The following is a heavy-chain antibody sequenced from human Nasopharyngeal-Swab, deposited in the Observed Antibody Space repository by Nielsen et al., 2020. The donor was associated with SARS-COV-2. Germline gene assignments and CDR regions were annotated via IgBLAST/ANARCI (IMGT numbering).Heavy chain of an antibody. CDR2: ISGSGGST. J-gene: IGHJ3*02. CDR3: AKFRDIIDAFDI. Sequence: GGSLRLSCAASGFPFSSYAMSWVRQAPGKGLEWVSAISGSGGSTYYADSVKGRFTISRDNSKNTLYLQMNSPRAEDTAVYYCAKFRDIIDAFDIWGQGTMVTVSS. D-gene: IGHD2-15*01. CDR1: GFPFSSYA. V-gene: IGHV3-23*01.